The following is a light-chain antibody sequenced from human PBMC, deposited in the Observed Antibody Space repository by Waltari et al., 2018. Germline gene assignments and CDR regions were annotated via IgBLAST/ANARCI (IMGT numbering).Light chain of an antibody. CDR3: QQRSSWPPRYT. J-gene: IGKJ2*01. V-gene: IGKV3-11*02. CDR2: DAS. CDR1: QILSSY. Sequence: EIVLTQYPATLSLSPGESASLSCRANQILSSYLAWYQQKPGQTPRLLIYDASKRATGVPARFSGSGSERDFTLTISSLEPEDFAVYYCQQRSSWPPRYTFGQGTKLEIK.